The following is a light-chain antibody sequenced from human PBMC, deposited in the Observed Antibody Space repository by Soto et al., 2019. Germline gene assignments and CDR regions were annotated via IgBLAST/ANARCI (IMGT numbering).Light chain of an antibody. CDR1: QSVLYSSNNKNH. CDR3: QQYFSLPLT. J-gene: IGKJ4*01. Sequence: DIVMTQSPDSLAVSLGERATINCKSSQSVLYSSNNKNHLAWYQQKPGQPPKLIIYWASTRESGVPDRFSGSGSGTEFTLTISSLQAEDVAVYHCQQYFSLPLTFGGGTKVEIK. CDR2: WAS. V-gene: IGKV4-1*01.